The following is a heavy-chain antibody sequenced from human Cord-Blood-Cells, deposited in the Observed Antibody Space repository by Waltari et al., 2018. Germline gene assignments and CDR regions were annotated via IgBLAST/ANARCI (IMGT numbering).Heavy chain of an antibody. D-gene: IGHD1-26*01. Sequence: QVQLQQWGAGLLKPSETLSLTCAVYGGSFSGYYWSWIRQPPGKGLGWIGEINHSGSTNYSPSLKSLVTISVDTSKNQFSLKLSAVTAADTAVYYCAKGNYSGSYFDYWGQGTLVTVSS. CDR1: GGSFSGYY. V-gene: IGHV4-34*01. CDR2: INHSGST. CDR3: AKGNYSGSYFDY. J-gene: IGHJ4*02.